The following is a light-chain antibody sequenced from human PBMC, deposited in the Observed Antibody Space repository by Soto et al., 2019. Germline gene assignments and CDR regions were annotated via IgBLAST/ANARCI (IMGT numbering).Light chain of an antibody. J-gene: IGKJ4*01. CDR3: QMYNNWVGT. CDR2: GAA. Sequence: EIVMTQSPATLSVSPGERATLSCRANQSISSNLAWYQQKPGQAPRLLIYGAATGATGIPARFSGSGSGTDFTLTINSLQSEDFAVYYCQMYNNWVGTFGGGTKVDIK. V-gene: IGKV3-15*01. CDR1: QSISSN.